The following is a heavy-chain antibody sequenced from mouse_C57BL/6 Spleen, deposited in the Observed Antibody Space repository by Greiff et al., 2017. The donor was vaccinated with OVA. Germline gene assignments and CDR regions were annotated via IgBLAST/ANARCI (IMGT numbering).Heavy chain of an antibody. CDR3: THDGYSQLRYFDV. CDR1: GFNIKDDY. V-gene: IGHV14-4*01. CDR2: IDPENGDT. J-gene: IGHJ1*03. D-gene: IGHD2-3*01. Sequence: EVQGVESGAELVRPGASVKLSCTASGFNIKDDYMHWVKQRPEQGLEWIGWIDPENGDTEYASKFQGKATITADTSSNTAYLQLSSLTSEDTAVYYCTHDGYSQLRYFDVWGTGTTVTVSS.